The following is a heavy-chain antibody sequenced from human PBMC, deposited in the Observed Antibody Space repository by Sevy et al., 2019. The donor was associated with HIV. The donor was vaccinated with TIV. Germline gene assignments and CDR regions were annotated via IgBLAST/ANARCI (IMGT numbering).Heavy chain of an antibody. CDR3: TARNFDF. Sequence: GGSLRLSCAASGLTLSYAWMNWVRQAPGKGLEWVGHIKSESDGGTTDFATRVKGRFIISRDDSKNTLYLQMNSLKTGDTALYYCTARNFDFWGRGTLVTVSS. CDR2: IKSESDGGTT. V-gene: IGHV3-15*07. CDR1: GLTLSYAW. J-gene: IGHJ4*02.